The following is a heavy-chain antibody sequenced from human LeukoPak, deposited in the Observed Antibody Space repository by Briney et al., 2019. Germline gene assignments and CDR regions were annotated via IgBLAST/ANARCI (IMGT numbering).Heavy chain of an antibody. CDR1: GGSFSGYY. V-gene: IGHV4-34*01. D-gene: IGHD1-1*01. CDR2: INHSGST. J-gene: IGHJ4*02. Sequence: SETLSLTCAVYGGSFSGYYWSWIRQPPGKGLEWIGEINHSGSTNYNPSLKSRVTISVDTSKNQFSLKLSSVTAADTAVYYCVRGRVLGLRKLERRGYFDYWGQGTLVTVSS. CDR3: VRGRVLGLRKLERRGYFDY.